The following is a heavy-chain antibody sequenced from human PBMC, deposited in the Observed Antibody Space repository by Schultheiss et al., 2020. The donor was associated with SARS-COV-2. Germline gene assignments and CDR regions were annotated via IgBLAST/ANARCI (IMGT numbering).Heavy chain of an antibody. V-gene: IGHV3-13*01. Sequence: GESLKISCAASGFTFSSYDMHWVRQATGKGLEWVSAIGTAGDTYYPGSVKGRFTISRENAKNSLYLQMNSLRAGDTAVYYCARSKPRGIVGGAFDIWGQGTMVTVSS. J-gene: IGHJ3*02. D-gene: IGHD3-22*01. CDR1: GFTFSSYD. CDR2: IGTAGDT. CDR3: ARSKPRGIVGGAFDI.